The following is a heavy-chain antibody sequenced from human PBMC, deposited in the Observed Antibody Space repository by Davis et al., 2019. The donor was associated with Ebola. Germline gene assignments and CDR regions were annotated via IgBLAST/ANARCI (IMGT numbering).Heavy chain of an antibody. D-gene: IGHD4-11*01. CDR1: GFTFSSYS. CDR2: ISSSSSTI. CDR3: ARADYSNYPGYFDY. V-gene: IGHV3-48*04. Sequence: PGGSLRLSCAASGFTFSSYSMNWVRQAPGKGLEWVSYISSSSSTIYYADSVKGRFTISRDNAKNSLYLQMNSLRAEDTAVYYCARADYSNYPGYFDYWGQGTLVTVSS. J-gene: IGHJ4*02.